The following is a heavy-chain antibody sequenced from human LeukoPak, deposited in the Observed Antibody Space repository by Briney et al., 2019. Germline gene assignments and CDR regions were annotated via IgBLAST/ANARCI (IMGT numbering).Heavy chain of an antibody. CDR2: ISGSGSST. CDR3: AKDIGYGPRPLSFDY. V-gene: IGHV3-23*01. D-gene: IGHD5-12*01. CDR1: GLTFSSYA. J-gene: IGHJ4*02. Sequence: GGSLRLSCAASGLTFSSYAMSWVRQAPGKGLEWVSAISGSGSSTYYADSVKGRFTISRDNSKNTLYLQMNSLRAEDTAVYYCAKDIGYGPRPLSFDYWGQGTLVTVSS.